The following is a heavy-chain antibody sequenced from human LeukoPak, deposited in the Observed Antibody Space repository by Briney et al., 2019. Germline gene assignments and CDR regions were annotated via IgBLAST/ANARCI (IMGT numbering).Heavy chain of an antibody. CDR1: GGSFSGYY. D-gene: IGHD3-3*01. J-gene: IGHJ3*02. CDR3: ARDTSYYDFWSAYYTPDAFDI. CDR2: IYHSGST. Sequence: SETLSLTCAVYGGSFSGYYWSWIRQPPGKGLEWIGYIYHSGSTYYNPSLKSRVTISVDRSKNQFSLKLSSVTAADTAVYYCARDTSYYDFWSAYYTPDAFDIWGQGTMVTVSS. V-gene: IGHV4-34*01.